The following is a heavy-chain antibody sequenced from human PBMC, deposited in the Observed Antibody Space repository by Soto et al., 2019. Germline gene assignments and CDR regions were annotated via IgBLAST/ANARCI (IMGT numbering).Heavy chain of an antibody. V-gene: IGHV3-49*04. Sequence: RRLSCTASGFTFGDYAMSWVRQAPGKGLEWVGFIRSKAYGGTTEYAASVKGRFTISRDDSKSIAYLQMNSLKTEDTAVYYCTRGDFWSGYFAEPYYYGMDVWGQGTTVTVSS. D-gene: IGHD3-3*01. J-gene: IGHJ6*02. CDR3: TRGDFWSGYFAEPYYYGMDV. CDR2: IRSKAYGGTT. CDR1: GFTFGDYA.